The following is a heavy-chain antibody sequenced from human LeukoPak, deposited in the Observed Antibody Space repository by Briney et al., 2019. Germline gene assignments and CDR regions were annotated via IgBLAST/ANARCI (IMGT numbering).Heavy chain of an antibody. J-gene: IGHJ4*02. CDR3: ARARIEMAYMFPPLDY. Sequence: SETLSLTCNVSGYSISSGYYWGWIRQPPGKGLEWIGYIYYSGSTNYNPSLKSRVTISVDTSKNQFSLKLSSVTAADTAVYYCARARIEMAYMFPPLDYWGQGTLVTVSS. CDR1: GYSISSGYY. V-gene: IGHV4-61*01. D-gene: IGHD5-24*01. CDR2: IYYSGST.